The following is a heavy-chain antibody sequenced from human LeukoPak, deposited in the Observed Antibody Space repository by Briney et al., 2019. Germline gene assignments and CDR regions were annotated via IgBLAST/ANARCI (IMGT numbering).Heavy chain of an antibody. Sequence: SETLSLTCAVYGGSLSGYYWSWIRQPPGKGLEWIGEINHSGSTNYNPSLKSRVTISVDTSKNQFSLKLSSVTAADTAVYYCARASSGFYYYYGMDVWGKGTTVTVSS. V-gene: IGHV4-34*01. D-gene: IGHD3-10*01. J-gene: IGHJ6*04. CDR2: INHSGST. CDR1: GGSLSGYY. CDR3: ARASSGFYYYYGMDV.